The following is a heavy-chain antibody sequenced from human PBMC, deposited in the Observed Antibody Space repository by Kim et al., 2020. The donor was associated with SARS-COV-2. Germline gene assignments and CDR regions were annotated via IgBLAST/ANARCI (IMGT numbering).Heavy chain of an antibody. CDR3: ARHVGGAAAVAWGWFDP. D-gene: IGHD6-13*01. CDR1: GYSFTSYW. J-gene: IGHJ5*02. V-gene: IGHV5-10-1*01. Sequence: GESLKISCKGSGYSFTSYWISWVRQMPGKGLEWMGRIDPSDSYTNYSPSFQGHVTISADKSISTAYLQWSSLKASDTAMYYCARHVGGAAAVAWGWFDPWGQGTQVTVSS. CDR2: IDPSDSYT.